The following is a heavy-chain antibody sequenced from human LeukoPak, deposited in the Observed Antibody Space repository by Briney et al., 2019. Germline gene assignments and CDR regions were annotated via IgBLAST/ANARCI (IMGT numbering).Heavy chain of an antibody. CDR2: IISDGSDT. CDR3: ARAVLPGGWFDP. CDR1: GFTFSSYW. V-gene: IGHV3-74*01. D-gene: IGHD4/OR15-4a*01. Sequence: PGGSLRLSCAASGFTFSSYWMHWVRQAPGKGLVWVSRIISDGSDTSYADSVKGRFTISRDNAKNTLYLQMNSLRGEDTAVYYCARAVLPGGWFDPWGQGTLVTVSS. J-gene: IGHJ5*02.